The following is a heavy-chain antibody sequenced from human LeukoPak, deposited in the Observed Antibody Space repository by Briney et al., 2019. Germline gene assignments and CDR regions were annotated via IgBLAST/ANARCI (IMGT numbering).Heavy chain of an antibody. J-gene: IGHJ3*02. CDR2: IYSGGST. Sequence: GGSLRLSCAASRFTVSSNYMSWVRQAPGKGLEWVSVIYSGGSTYYADSVKGRFIISRDNSKNTLYLQMNSLRAEDTAVYYYALGGGYYSAFGIWGQGTMVTVSS. CDR1: RFTVSSNY. V-gene: IGHV3-66*01. CDR3: ALGGGYYSAFGI. D-gene: IGHD3-10*01.